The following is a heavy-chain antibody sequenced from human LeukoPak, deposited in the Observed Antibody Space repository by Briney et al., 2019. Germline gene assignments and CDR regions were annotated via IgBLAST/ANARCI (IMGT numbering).Heavy chain of an antibody. J-gene: IGHJ3*02. V-gene: IGHV3-11*01. CDR1: GFTFSDYY. CDR2: ISSSGSTI. D-gene: IGHD3-22*01. Sequence: GGSLRLSCAASGFTFSDYYMSWIRQAPGKGLEWVSYISSSGSTIYYADSVKGRFTISRDNAKNSLYLQMNSLRAEDTALYYCAKSYDSSGYYITDAFDIWGQGTMVAVSS. CDR3: AKSYDSSGYYITDAFDI.